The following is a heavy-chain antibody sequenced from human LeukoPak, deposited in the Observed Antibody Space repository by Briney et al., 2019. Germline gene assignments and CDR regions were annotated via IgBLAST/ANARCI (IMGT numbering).Heavy chain of an antibody. CDR3: ARQYCSSTSCLDAFDI. J-gene: IGHJ3*02. D-gene: IGHD2-2*01. CDR1: GFTFSDYY. CDR2: ISSSGSTI. V-gene: IGHV3-11*04. Sequence: GGSLRLSCAASGFTFSDYYMSWLRQAPGKGLEWVSYISSSGSTIYYADSVKGRFTISRDNAKNSLYLQMNSLRAEDTAVYYCARQYCSSTSCLDAFDIWGQGTMVTVSS.